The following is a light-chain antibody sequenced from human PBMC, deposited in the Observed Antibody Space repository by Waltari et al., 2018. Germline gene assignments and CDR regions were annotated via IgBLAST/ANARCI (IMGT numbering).Light chain of an antibody. Sequence: EILLTQSPGTLSLSPGARATLSCRASESFSTSFLVWYQQKNGQAPRVLIYGTSTRAAGTPDRFSGSGSGTDFTLTISRLEPEDFGVYYCQEFGGAPPFTFGPGTRVDMK. CDR1: ESFSTSF. CDR2: GTS. J-gene: IGKJ3*01. CDR3: QEFGGAPPFT. V-gene: IGKV3-20*01.